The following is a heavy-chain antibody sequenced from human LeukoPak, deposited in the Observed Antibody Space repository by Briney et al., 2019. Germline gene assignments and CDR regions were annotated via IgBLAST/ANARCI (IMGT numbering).Heavy chain of an antibody. Sequence: GGSLRLSCAASGFTFSSYWMSWVRQAPGKGLEWVANIKQDGSEKYYVDSVKGRFTISRDNAKNSLYLQMNSLRAEDTAVYYCARVHSIFGVVMYYXDXXGQGXXXTV. J-gene: IGHJ4*02. CDR2: IKQDGSEK. CDR3: ARVHSIFGVVMYYXDX. CDR1: GFTFSSYW. D-gene: IGHD3-3*02. V-gene: IGHV3-7*01.